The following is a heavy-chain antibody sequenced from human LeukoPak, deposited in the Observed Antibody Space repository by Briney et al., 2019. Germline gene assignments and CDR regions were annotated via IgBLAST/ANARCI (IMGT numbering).Heavy chain of an antibody. D-gene: IGHD6-19*01. CDR2: IIPIFATA. CDR3: ARASIAVADDDAFDI. Sequence: RASVKVSCKASGGTFSSYAINWVRQAPGQGLEWMGRIIPIFATADYAQKFQGRVTITTDESTSTAYMELSSLRSEDTAVYYCARASIAVADDDAFDIWGQGTMVTVSS. V-gene: IGHV1-69*05. J-gene: IGHJ3*02. CDR1: GGTFSSYA.